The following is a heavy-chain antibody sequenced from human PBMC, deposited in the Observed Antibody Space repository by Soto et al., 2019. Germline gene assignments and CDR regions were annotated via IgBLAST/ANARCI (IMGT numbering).Heavy chain of an antibody. V-gene: IGHV1-69*01. J-gene: IGHJ4*02. CDR1: GGTCSSYA. Sequence: QVHLVQSGAEVKKPGSSVKVSCNASGGTCSSYAISWVRQAPGQGLEWMGGIIPIFGTANYAQKFQGRVTITADESTSTAYMELSSLRSEDTAVYYCATSIGDCSSTSCYSLGNLDYWGQGTLVTVSS. D-gene: IGHD2-2*02. CDR2: IIPIFGTA. CDR3: ATSIGDCSSTSCYSLGNLDY.